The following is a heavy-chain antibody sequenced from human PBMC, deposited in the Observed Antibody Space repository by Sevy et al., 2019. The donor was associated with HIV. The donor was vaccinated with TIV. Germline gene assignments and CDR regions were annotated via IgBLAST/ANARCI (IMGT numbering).Heavy chain of an antibody. D-gene: IGHD4-17*01. Sequence: GGSLRLSCAASGFTFSSYAMSWVRQAPGKGLEWVSAISGSGGSTYYADSVKGRFTSSRDNSKNTLYLQMNSLRAEDTAVYYCAKKLVPTTVNTETDAFDIWGQGTMVTVSS. CDR1: GFTFSSYA. V-gene: IGHV3-23*01. J-gene: IGHJ3*02. CDR2: ISGSGGST. CDR3: AKKLVPTTVNTETDAFDI.